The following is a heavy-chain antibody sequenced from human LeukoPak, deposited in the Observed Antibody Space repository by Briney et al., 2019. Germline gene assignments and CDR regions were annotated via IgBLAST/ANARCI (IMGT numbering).Heavy chain of an antibody. V-gene: IGHV1-24*01. D-gene: IGHD6-19*01. Sequence: ASVKVSCKVSGYTLTELSMHRVRQAPGKGLEWMGGFDPEDGETIYAQKFQGRVTMTEDTSTDTAYMELSSLRSEDTAAYYCATDRVQQWLVLGFDYWGQGTLVTVSS. J-gene: IGHJ4*02. CDR3: ATDRVQQWLVLGFDY. CDR2: FDPEDGET. CDR1: GYTLTELS.